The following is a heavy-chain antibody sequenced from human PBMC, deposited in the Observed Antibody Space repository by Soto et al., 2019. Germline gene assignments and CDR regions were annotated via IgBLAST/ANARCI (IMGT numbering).Heavy chain of an antibody. CDR3: ARGGPYYYDSSGYYNWFDP. V-gene: IGHV1-18*01. J-gene: IGHJ5*02. CDR1: GYTFTSYG. D-gene: IGHD3-22*01. Sequence: GASVKVSCKASGYTFTSYGISWVRQAPGQGLEWMGWISAYNGNTNYAQKLQGRVTMTTDTSTSTAYMELRSLRSDDTAVYYCARGGPYYYDSSGYYNWFDPWGQGTLVTVSS. CDR2: ISAYNGNT.